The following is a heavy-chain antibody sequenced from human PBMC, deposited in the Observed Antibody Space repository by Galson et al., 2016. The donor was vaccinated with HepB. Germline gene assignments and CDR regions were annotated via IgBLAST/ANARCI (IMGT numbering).Heavy chain of an antibody. CDR2: VYYRGTT. V-gene: IGHV4-39*07. J-gene: IGHJ5*02. D-gene: IGHD3-10*01. CDR3: ARVVFGSVLIGHFDP. Sequence: LTCTVSGGSINNNSFYWGWIRQPPGKGLEWIGNVYYRGTTYYNPSLKRRVTISIDTSKNEFSLSLKSVIAADTAVYYCARVVFGSVLIGHFDPWGQGALVTVSS. CDR1: GGSINNNSFY.